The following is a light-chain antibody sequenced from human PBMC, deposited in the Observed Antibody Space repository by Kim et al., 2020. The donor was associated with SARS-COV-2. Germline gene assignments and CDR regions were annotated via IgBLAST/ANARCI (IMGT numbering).Light chain of an antibody. V-gene: IGKV3-20*01. CDR1: QSVINNY. CDR2: DAS. CDR3: QQHGSAPWT. J-gene: IGKJ1*01. Sequence: PGQRPTRCCKSNQSVINNYLAWYQQKPGQAPRLLIYDASRRATGIADRFSGSGSGTDFTLTISRLEPEDFAVYHCQQHGSAPWTFGQGTKVDIK.